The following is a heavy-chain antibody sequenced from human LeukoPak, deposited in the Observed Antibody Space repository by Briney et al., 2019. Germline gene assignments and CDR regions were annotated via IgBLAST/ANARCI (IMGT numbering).Heavy chain of an antibody. Sequence: PGGSLRLSCAASGFTVSSYWMSWVRQAPGKGLEWVANIKHDGSEKYYVDSVKGRFTISRDNAKNSLYLQMNSLRAEDTAVYYCARDRGYSTYSDILTGYCPYYYGMDVWGKGTTVTVSS. CDR2: IKHDGSEK. CDR3: ARDRGYSTYSDILTGYCPYYYGMDV. CDR1: GFTVSSYW. J-gene: IGHJ6*04. D-gene: IGHD3-9*01. V-gene: IGHV3-7*03.